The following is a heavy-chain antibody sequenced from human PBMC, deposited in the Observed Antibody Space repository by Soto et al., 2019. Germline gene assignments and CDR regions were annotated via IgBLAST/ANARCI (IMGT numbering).Heavy chain of an antibody. CDR1: GLTFSSYA. D-gene: IGHD6-19*01. Sequence: GGSLRLSCAASGLTFSSYAMSWVRQAPGKGLEWVSAISGSGGSTYYADSVKGRFTISRDNSKNTLYLQMNSLRAEDTAVYYCARPIAVAGTTGINWFDPWGQGTLVTVSS. CDR3: ARPIAVAGTTGINWFDP. V-gene: IGHV3-23*01. J-gene: IGHJ5*02. CDR2: ISGSGGST.